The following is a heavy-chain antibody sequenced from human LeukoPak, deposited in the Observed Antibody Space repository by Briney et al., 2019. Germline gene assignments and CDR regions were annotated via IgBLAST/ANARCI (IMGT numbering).Heavy chain of an antibody. D-gene: IGHD2-2*01. CDR3: ARANPTSIVVATAAMLDY. CDR1: GGSFSGYY. CDR2: INHSGST. V-gene: IGHV4-34*01. Sequence: SETLSLTCAVYGGSFSGYYWSWIRQPPGKGLEGIGEINHSGSTNYNLSLKSRVTISGDTSKNQFSPKLSPVTAADTAVYSCARANPTSIVVATAAMLDYWGQGTLVTVSS. J-gene: IGHJ4*02.